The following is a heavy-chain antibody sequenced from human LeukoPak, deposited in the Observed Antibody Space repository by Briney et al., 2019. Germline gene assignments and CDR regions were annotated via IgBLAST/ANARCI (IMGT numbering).Heavy chain of an antibody. D-gene: IGHD4-17*01. CDR2: ISSSTSYI. CDR3: ARAGGSTVSHSDY. J-gene: IGHJ4*02. CDR1: GFTFSSYS. Sequence: GGSLRLSCAASGFTFSSYSMDWVRQAPGKGLEWVSSISSSTSYIYYADSVKGRFTISKDNAKNSLYLQMNSLRAEDTAVYYCARAGGSTVSHSDYWGQGTLVTVSS. V-gene: IGHV3-21*01.